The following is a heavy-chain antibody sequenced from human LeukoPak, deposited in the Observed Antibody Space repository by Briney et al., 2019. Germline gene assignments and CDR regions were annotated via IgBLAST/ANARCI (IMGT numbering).Heavy chain of an antibody. CDR3: ARDWYYYGSGSYSLDY. CDR2: ISAYNGNT. J-gene: IGHJ4*02. D-gene: IGHD3-10*01. V-gene: IGHV1-18*01. CDR1: GYTFTSYG. Sequence: ASVKVSCKASGYTFTSYGISWVRQAPGQGLEWMGWISAYNGNTNYAQKLHGRVTMTTDTSTSTAYMELRSLRSDDTAVYYCARDWYYYGSGSYSLDYWGQGTLVTVSS.